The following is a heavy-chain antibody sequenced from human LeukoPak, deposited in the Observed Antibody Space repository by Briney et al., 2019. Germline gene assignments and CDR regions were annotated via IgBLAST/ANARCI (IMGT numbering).Heavy chain of an antibody. CDR1: GFTFDDYA. CDR3: AKDYSSGYLGGYRFDP. J-gene: IGHJ5*02. V-gene: IGHV3-9*01. CDR2: ISWNSGSI. Sequence: SGGSLRLSCAASGFTFDDYAMHWVRQAPGKGLEWVSGISWNSGSIGYADSVKGRFTISRDNAKNSLYLQMNSLRAEDTALYYCAKDYSSGYLGGYRFDPWGQGTLVTVSS. D-gene: IGHD3-22*01.